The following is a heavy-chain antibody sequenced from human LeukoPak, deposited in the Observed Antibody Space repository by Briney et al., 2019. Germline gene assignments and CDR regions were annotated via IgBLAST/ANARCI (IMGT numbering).Heavy chain of an antibody. Sequence: PGGSLRLSCAASGFSFSDYGMHWVRQAPGKGLEWVAVIWYDGTNKYYEDSVKGRFSISRDDSKDTVYLQMNSLRAEDTAVYYCAREGCRTSCPTWGHFDNWGQGTLVTVSS. CDR1: GFSFSDYG. CDR3: AREGCRTSCPTWGHFDN. J-gene: IGHJ4*02. V-gene: IGHV3-33*01. D-gene: IGHD2-2*01. CDR2: IWYDGTNK.